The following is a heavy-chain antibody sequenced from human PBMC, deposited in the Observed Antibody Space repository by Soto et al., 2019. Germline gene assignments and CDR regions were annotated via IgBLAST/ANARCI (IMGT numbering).Heavy chain of an antibody. CDR3: AKNHPLRFLEWLSDRYYYYGMDV. Sequence: EVLLVESGGGLVQPGGSLKLSCAASGFTFSGSAMHWVRQASGKGLEWVGRIRSKANSYATEYAASVKGRFTISRDDSKNTAYLQMNSLKTEDTAVYYCAKNHPLRFLEWLSDRYYYYGMDVWGQGTTVTVSS. V-gene: IGHV3-73*02. CDR2: IRSKANSYAT. CDR1: GFTFSGSA. J-gene: IGHJ6*02. D-gene: IGHD3-3*01.